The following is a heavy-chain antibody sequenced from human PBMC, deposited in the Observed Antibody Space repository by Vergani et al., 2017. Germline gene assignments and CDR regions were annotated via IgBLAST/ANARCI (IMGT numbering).Heavy chain of an antibody. J-gene: IGHJ4*02. CDR3: ARGTACSGGSCYLSY. Sequence: QVQLQQWGAGLLKPSETLSLTCAVYGGSFSGYYWSWIRQPPGKGLEWIGEINHSGSTNYNPSLKSRVTISVDTSKNQFSLKLSSVTAADTAVYYCARGTACSGGSCYLSYWGRGTLVTVSS. CDR1: GGSFSGYY. D-gene: IGHD2-15*01. V-gene: IGHV4-34*01. CDR2: INHSGST.